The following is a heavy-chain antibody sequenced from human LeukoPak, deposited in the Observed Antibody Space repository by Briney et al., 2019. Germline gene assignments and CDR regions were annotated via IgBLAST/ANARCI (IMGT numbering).Heavy chain of an antibody. CDR3: ARRGRYGSGSYYHY. CDR1: GGPISSYY. J-gene: IGHJ4*02. CDR2: IYYSGST. D-gene: IGHD3-10*01. Sequence: SETLSLTCTVSGGPISSYYWSWIRQPPGKGLEWIGYIYYSGSTNYNPPLKSRVTISVDTSKNQFSLKLSAVTAADTAVYYCARRGRYGSGSYYHYWGQGTLVTVSS. V-gene: IGHV4-59*01.